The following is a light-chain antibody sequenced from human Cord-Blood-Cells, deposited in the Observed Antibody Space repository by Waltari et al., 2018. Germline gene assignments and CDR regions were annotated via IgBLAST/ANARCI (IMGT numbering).Light chain of an antibody. CDR2: EVS. Sequence: QSALPQPASVSGSPGQSITISCTGTSSDVGSYNLVSWYQQHPGKAPKLMIYEVSKRPSGFSNRFSGSKSGNTASLTISGLQAEDEADYYCCSYAGSSTLVFGGGTKLTVL. J-gene: IGLJ3*02. V-gene: IGLV2-23*02. CDR1: SSDVGSYNL. CDR3: CSYAGSSTLV.